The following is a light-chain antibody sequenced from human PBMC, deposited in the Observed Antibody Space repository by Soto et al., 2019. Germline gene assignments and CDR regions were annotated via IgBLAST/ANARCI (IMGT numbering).Light chain of an antibody. CDR2: DVS. J-gene: IGKJ5*01. CDR1: QAVNSW. Sequence: DNQLTQSPSSISASVGDSGTITCRASQAVNSWLAWFQHKPGMAPKLVIYDVSSLQSGVPSRFSGSGSGTEFTLTISSLQPEDFATYYCQQANSFPITFGQGTRLEIK. V-gene: IGKV1-12*01. CDR3: QQANSFPIT.